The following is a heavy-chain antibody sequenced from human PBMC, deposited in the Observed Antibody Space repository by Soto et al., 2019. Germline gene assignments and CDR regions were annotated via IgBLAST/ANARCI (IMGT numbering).Heavy chain of an antibody. V-gene: IGHV3-23*01. CDR3: AKDIKEEGDYSPFSFYYYYYMDV. CDR2: ISGSGGST. J-gene: IGHJ6*03. D-gene: IGHD2-15*01. Sequence: EVQLLESGGGLVQPGGSLRLSCAASGFTFSSYAMSWVRQAPGKGLEWVSAISGSGGSTYYADSVKGRFTISRDNSKNTLYLQMNSLRAEDTAVYYCAKDIKEEGDYSPFSFYYYYYMDVWGKGTTVTVSS. CDR1: GFTFSSYA.